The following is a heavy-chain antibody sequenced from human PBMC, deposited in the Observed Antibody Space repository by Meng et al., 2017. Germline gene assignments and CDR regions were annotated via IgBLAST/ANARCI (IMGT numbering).Heavy chain of an antibody. V-gene: IGHV2-5*01. CDR1: GFSLSTSGGG. CDR3: ANRRDYYGSGNHFDY. Sequence: HIHLEESGPTGVKTTQTLMSPCPFSGFSLSTSGGGVGWIRQPPGKALEWLALINWQDGEWYSPFLKSRLTITKDTSKNQVVLTMTNMDPVDTATYYCANRRDYYGSGNHFDYWGQGTLVTVSS. CDR2: INWQDGE. D-gene: IGHD3-10*01. J-gene: IGHJ4*02.